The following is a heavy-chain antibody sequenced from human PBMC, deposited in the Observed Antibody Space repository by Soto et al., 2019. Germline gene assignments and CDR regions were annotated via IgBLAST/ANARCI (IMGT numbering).Heavy chain of an antibody. V-gene: IGHV1-69*13. CDR1: GGTFSSYA. D-gene: IGHD6-13*01. Sequence: ASVKVSCKASGGTFSSYAISWVRQAPGQGLEWMGGIIPIFGTANYAQKFQGRVTITADESTSTAYMELSSLRSEDTAVYYCASVPRPLNLSQLVRWYYFDYWGQGTLVTVSS. J-gene: IGHJ4*02. CDR2: IIPIFGTA. CDR3: ASVPRPLNLSQLVRWYYFDY.